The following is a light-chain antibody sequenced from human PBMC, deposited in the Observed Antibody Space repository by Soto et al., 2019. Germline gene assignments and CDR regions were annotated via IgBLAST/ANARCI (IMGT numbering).Light chain of an antibody. CDR2: DAS. CDR1: QSVSSY. CDR3: QQRSNLLLT. V-gene: IGKV3-11*01. J-gene: IGKJ4*01. Sequence: EIVLTQSPSTLSLSPGERATLSCRASQSVSSYLAWYQQKPGQAPRLLIYDASNMATGIPARFSGSGSGTDFTLTISSLEPEDFAVYYCQQRSNLLLTFGGGTKVEIK.